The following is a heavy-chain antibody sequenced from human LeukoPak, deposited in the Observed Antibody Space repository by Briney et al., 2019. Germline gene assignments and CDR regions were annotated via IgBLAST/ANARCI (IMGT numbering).Heavy chain of an antibody. CDR3: TRLSYYYGSGRYSTRYRSPID. D-gene: IGHD3-10*01. CDR2: IRSKANSYAT. CDR1: GFTFSGSA. Sequence: QTGGSLRLSCAASGFTFSGSAMHWVRQASGKGLEWVGRIRSKANSYATAYAASVKGRFTISRDDSKNTAYLQMNSLKTEDTAVYYCTRLSYYYGSGRYSTRYRSPIDWGQGTLVTVSS. V-gene: IGHV3-73*01. J-gene: IGHJ4*02.